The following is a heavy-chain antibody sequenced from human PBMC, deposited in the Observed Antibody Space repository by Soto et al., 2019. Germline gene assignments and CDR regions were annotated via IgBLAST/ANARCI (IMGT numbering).Heavy chain of an antibody. CDR1: GGSISSYY. CDR3: ARDYYGSGSPPLGY. V-gene: IGHV4-59*01. Sequence: SETLSLTCTVSGGSISSYYWSWFRQPPGKGLEWIGYIYYSGSTNYNPSLKSRVTISVDTSKNQFSLKLSSVTAADTAVYYCARDYYGSGSPPLGYWGQGTLVT. J-gene: IGHJ4*02. CDR2: IYYSGST. D-gene: IGHD3-10*01.